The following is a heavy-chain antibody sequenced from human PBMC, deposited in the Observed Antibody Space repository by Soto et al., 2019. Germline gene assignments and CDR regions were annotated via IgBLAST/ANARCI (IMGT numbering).Heavy chain of an antibody. CDR1: GFSLSTYS. D-gene: IGHD3-22*01. Sequence: HPGGSLRLSCAASGFSLSTYSMNWVRQAPGKGLEWVSYISPRSSPIYYADSVKGRFTISRDNAKNSLYLQLNSLRDEDTAVYYCVRENMIYAHDSFDIWGQGTMVTVSS. CDR3: VRENMIYAHDSFDI. J-gene: IGHJ3*02. V-gene: IGHV3-48*02. CDR2: ISPRSSPI.